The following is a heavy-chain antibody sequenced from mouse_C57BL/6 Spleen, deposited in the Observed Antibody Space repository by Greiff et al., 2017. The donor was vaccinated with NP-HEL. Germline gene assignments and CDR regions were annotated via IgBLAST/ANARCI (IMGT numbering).Heavy chain of an antibody. V-gene: IGHV1-81*01. Sequence: VQLQQSGAELARPGASVKLSCKASGYTFTSYGISWVKQRTGQGLEWIGEIYHRSGYTYYNEKFKGKATLTADKSSSTAYMELRSRTSEDCAVYFCARKGGMGAMDYRGQGTSVTVYS. D-gene: IGHD2-3*01. CDR3: ARKGGMGAMDY. J-gene: IGHJ4*01. CDR2: IYHRSGYT. CDR1: GYTFTSYG.